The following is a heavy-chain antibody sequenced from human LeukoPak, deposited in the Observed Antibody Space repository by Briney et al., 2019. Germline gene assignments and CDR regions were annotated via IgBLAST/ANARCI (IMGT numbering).Heavy chain of an antibody. J-gene: IGHJ4*02. Sequence: GGSLRLSCAASGISVRNVWMSWVRQAPGKGLEWVAFIRYDGSNKYYADSVKGRFTISRDNSKNTLYLQMNSLRAEDTAVYYCAKPSKGSGWYPFDYWGQGTLVTVSS. CDR2: IRYDGSNK. D-gene: IGHD6-19*01. CDR1: GISVRNVW. CDR3: AKPSKGSGWYPFDY. V-gene: IGHV3-30*02.